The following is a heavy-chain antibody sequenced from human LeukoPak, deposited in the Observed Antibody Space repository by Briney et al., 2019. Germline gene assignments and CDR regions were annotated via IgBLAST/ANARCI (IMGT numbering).Heavy chain of an antibody. V-gene: IGHV3-48*02. Sequence: PGGALRLSCAASGFTFSSYSMNWVRQAPGKGLEWVSYISNSSSTIYYADSVKGRFTIARVNAKDSLYQQMNSLSDEDTAVYYCSRDEYSSSWYGYYFDYWGQGNLVTVSS. CDR1: GFTFSSYS. D-gene: IGHD6-13*01. J-gene: IGHJ4*02. CDR3: SRDEYSSSWYGYYFDY. CDR2: ISNSSSTI.